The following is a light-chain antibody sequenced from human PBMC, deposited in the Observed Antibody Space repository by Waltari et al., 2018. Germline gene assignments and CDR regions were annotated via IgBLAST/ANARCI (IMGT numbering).Light chain of an antibody. CDR2: GVS. CDR1: QALNNW. Sequence: DIQMTQSPSSVSASVGDRVTIACRASQALNNWLVWYQQKPGKPPRLLLNGVSSLASGVPARFSGSGSGTDFTLTISSLQPEDFAPSYCQQPYSLPLTFGGGTKVEI. J-gene: IGKJ4*01. CDR3: QQPYSLPLT. V-gene: IGKV1-12*01.